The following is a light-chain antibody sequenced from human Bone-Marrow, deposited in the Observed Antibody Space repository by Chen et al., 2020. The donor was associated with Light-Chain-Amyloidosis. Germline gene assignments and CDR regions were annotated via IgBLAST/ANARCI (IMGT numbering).Light chain of an antibody. V-gene: IGLV2-14*01. CDR3: SSFTSSSSYV. CDR2: AVS. Sequence: QSALTQPATVSGSPGQSITISCTGTSGDVGTYNYVSWYQQHPGNAPKVMIYAVSNRPSGVSNRFSGSKSGNTASLTISGLQAEDEADYYCSSFTSSSSYVFGPGTKVTVL. CDR1: SGDVGTYNY. J-gene: IGLJ1*01.